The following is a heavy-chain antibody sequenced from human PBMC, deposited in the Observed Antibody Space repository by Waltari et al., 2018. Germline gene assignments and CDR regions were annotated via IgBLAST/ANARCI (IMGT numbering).Heavy chain of an antibody. CDR3: AARVGSSWPFDP. V-gene: IGHV3-30*16. Sequence: QVQLVESGGGVVQPGRSLRLSCAASGFTFSSYALPWGSQAPGKGLEWVAVISYDGSNKYYADSVKGRVTISRDNSKNTLYLQMNSLRAEDTAVYYCAARVGSSWPFDPWGQGTLVTVSS. J-gene: IGHJ5*02. D-gene: IGHD6-13*01. CDR1: GFTFSSYA. CDR2: ISYDGSNK.